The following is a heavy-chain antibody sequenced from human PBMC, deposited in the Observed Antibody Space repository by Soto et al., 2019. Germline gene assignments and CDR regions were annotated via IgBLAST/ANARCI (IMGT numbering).Heavy chain of an antibody. CDR3: AGGIAARPVGY. Sequence: QLQLQESGSGLVRPSQTLSLTCAVSGGSISSGGFSWSWIRQPPGKGLESIGYIYHSGSTYYNPSLKSRVTISVDRSKNQFSPKLSSVTAADTAVYYCAGGIAARPVGYWGQGTLVTVSS. V-gene: IGHV4-30-2*01. J-gene: IGHJ4*02. CDR1: GGSISSGGFS. D-gene: IGHD6-6*01. CDR2: IYHSGST.